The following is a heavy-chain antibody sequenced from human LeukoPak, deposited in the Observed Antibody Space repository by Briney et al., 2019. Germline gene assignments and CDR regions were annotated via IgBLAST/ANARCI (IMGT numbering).Heavy chain of an antibody. Sequence: GASVKVSCKVSGYTLTELSMHWVRQAPGKGLEWMGGFDPEDGETIYAQKFQGRVTMTEDTSTDTAYMELSSLRSEDTAVYYCATLTRSTVTTTGYYYYYYMDVWGKGTTVTISS. CDR3: ATLTRSTVTTTGYYYYYYMDV. D-gene: IGHD4-11*01. V-gene: IGHV1-24*01. CDR1: GYTLTELS. CDR2: FDPEDGET. J-gene: IGHJ6*03.